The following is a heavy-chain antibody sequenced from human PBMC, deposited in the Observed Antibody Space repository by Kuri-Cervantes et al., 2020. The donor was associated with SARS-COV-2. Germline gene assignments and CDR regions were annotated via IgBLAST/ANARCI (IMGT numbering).Heavy chain of an antibody. CDR3: AKGSDFPDY. V-gene: IGHV3-30*02. CDR2: IRYDGSNK. D-gene: IGHD3-3*01. Sequence: GESLKISCAASGFTFSSYGMHWVRQAPGKGLEWVAFIRYDGSNKYYADSVKGRFTISRDNSKNALYLQMDSLRAGDTAVYYCAKGSDFPDYWGQGTLVTVSS. CDR1: GFTFSSYG. J-gene: IGHJ4*02.